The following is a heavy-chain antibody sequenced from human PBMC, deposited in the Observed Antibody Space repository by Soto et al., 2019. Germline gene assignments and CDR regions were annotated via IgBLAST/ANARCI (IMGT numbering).Heavy chain of an antibody. Sequence: SETLSLTCTVSGGSISSGGYYWSWIRQHPGKGLEWIGYIYYSGSTYYNPSLKSRVTISVDTSKNQFSLKLSSVTAADTAVYYCARALRLYDILTGYSLYYFDYWGQGTLVTVSS. J-gene: IGHJ4*02. D-gene: IGHD3-9*01. CDR2: IYYSGST. CDR3: ARALRLYDILTGYSLYYFDY. CDR1: GGSISSGGYY. V-gene: IGHV4-31*03.